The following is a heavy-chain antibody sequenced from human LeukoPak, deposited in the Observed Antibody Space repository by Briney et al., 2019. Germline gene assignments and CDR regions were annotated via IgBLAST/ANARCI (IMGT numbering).Heavy chain of an antibody. V-gene: IGHV3-23*01. CDR2: INGGGDST. CDR1: GFTFGSYA. Sequence: QTGGSLRLSCAASGFTFGSYAMSWVRQAPGKGLEWVSGINGGGDSTYYVDSVKGRFTISRDNSESTLYLQMNSLRAEDTAVYYCARDQSVTNYYYGMDVWGQGTTVTVSS. CDR3: ARDQSVTNYYYGMDV. D-gene: IGHD4-17*01. J-gene: IGHJ6*02.